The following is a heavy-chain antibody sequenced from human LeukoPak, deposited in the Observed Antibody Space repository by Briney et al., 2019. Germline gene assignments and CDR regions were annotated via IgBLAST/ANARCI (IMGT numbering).Heavy chain of an antibody. Sequence: TSETLCLTCVVSGGPFSDYYWNWVRQPPGKGLEWIAEITHSGATKYNPYLKSRVTISIDTSNNQFSLKRNSVAAADTAVYYCARGEGTLAGRRWPYSFYYYVDVWGKGTTVTVSS. J-gene: IGHJ6*03. CDR1: GGPFSDYY. D-gene: IGHD6-19*01. CDR2: ITHSGAT. CDR3: ARGEGTLAGRRWPYSFYYYVDV. V-gene: IGHV4-34*01.